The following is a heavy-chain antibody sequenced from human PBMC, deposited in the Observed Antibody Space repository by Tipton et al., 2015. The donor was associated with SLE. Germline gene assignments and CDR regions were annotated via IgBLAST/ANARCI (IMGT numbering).Heavy chain of an antibody. Sequence: TLSLTCTVSGGSISGYYWGWIRQPPGKGLEWMGRVYSSGSTIYNPSIKSRITLSLDTSKNQFSLRVNSVTAADTAVYYCVWGGGSYYDYWGQGTLVTVSS. CDR1: GGSISGYY. J-gene: IGHJ4*02. D-gene: IGHD1-26*01. CDR3: VWGGGSYYDY. V-gene: IGHV4-4*07. CDR2: VYSSGST.